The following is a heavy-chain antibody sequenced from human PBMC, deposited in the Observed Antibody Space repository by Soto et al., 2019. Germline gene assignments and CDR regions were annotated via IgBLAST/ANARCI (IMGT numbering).Heavy chain of an antibody. J-gene: IGHJ6*02. CDR1: GGTFSSYA. CDR3: AVRSGYYTGIYNYYYGMDV. D-gene: IGHD3-3*01. V-gene: IGHV1-69*13. Sequence: SVKVSCKASGGTFSSYAISWVRQAAGQGLDWMGGIIPIFGTANYAQKFQGRVTITADESMSTAYMELSSLRSEDTAVYYCAVRSGYYTGIYNYYYGMDVWGQGTTVTVSS. CDR2: IIPIFGTA.